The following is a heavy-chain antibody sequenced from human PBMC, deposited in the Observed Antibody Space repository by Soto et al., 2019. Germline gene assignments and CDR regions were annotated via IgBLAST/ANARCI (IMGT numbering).Heavy chain of an antibody. V-gene: IGHV4-34*01. J-gene: IGHJ6*02. CDR1: GESFSDYF. CDR3: ARGVGSGRDYGLDV. Sequence: QVQRQQWGAGLLKPSETLSLTCAVSGESFSDYFWSWIRQPPGKGLEWIGEIDQTGRTNYNPSLKSRVIMSVDTSKNQFSLNLSSVTAADTAMYYCARGVGSGRDYGLDVWGQGTTVTVS. D-gene: IGHD3-10*01. CDR2: IDQTGRT.